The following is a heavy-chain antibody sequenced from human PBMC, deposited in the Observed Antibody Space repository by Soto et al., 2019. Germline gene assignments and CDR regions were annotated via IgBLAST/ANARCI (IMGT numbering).Heavy chain of an antibody. V-gene: IGHV4-4*02. CDR3: ARKNWGSGYFDY. CDR2: IYHSGST. D-gene: IGHD7-27*01. J-gene: IGHJ4*02. CDR1: GGSVSSDNW. Sequence: QVQLQESGPGLVKPSGTLSLTCAVSGGSVSSDNWCSWVRQPPGKGLEWIGEIYHSGSTNYNSSLKRRASLSVDKSKNQFSLRLTSVTAADTAVYYCARKNWGSGYFDYWGQGILVTVSS.